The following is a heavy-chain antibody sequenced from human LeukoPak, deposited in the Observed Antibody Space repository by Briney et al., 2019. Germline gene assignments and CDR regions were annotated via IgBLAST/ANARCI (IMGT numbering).Heavy chain of an antibody. Sequence: GGSLRLSCAASGFTFSSYGMHWVRQCPGKGLEWVAVIWYDGSNKHYADSVKGRFTISRDNSKNTLYLQMNSLRAEDTAVYYCARDLDYWGQGTLVTVSS. CDR3: ARDLDY. J-gene: IGHJ4*02. CDR1: GFTFSSYG. V-gene: IGHV3-33*01. CDR2: IWYDGSNK.